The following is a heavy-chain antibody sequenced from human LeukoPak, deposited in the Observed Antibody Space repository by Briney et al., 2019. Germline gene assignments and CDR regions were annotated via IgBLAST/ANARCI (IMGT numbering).Heavy chain of an antibody. J-gene: IGHJ4*02. CDR1: GFTFSNYW. Sequence: GGSLRLSCAASGFTFSNYWMTWFRQTPGKGLEWVGNIKPDGSEKYYVDSVKGRFTISRDNSKNTLYLQMNSLRAEDTAVYYCAKLKFIVVVPAATEYWGQGTLVTVSS. V-gene: IGHV3-7*03. CDR3: AKLKFIVVVPAATEY. CDR2: IKPDGSEK. D-gene: IGHD2-2*01.